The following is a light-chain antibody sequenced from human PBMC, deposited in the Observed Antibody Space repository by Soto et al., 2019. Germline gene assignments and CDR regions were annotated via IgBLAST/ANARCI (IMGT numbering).Light chain of an antibody. CDR3: QQYGSSPLVT. Sequence: VVLTQSPGTLSLSPGERATLSCRASQSVSSSYLAWYQQKPGQAPRLLIYGASSRATGIPDRFSGSGSGTDFTLTISRLEPEAFAVYYCQQYGSSPLVTFGQGRRLEI. CDR1: QSVSSSY. CDR2: GAS. J-gene: IGKJ5*01. V-gene: IGKV3-20*01.